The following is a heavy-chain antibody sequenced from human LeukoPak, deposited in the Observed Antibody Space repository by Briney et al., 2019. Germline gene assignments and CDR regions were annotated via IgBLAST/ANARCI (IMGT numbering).Heavy chain of an antibody. D-gene: IGHD3-16*01. J-gene: IGHJ4*02. V-gene: IGHV3-30*18. CDR1: EFTFRSYD. CDR3: AKETYTLDS. Sequence: PGGSLRLSCTASEFTFRSYDMHWVRQAPGKGLESVAKISHDGSHKLYVDSVKGRFTISRDNSKNTLFLQMDSLRVDDTAMYFCAKETYTLDSWGQGTPLTVSS. CDR2: ISHDGSHK.